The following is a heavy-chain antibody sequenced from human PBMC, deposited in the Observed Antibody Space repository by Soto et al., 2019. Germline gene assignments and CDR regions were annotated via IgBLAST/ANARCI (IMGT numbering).Heavy chain of an antibody. CDR2: IVVGSGNT. D-gene: IGHD3-22*01. J-gene: IGHJ4*02. Sequence: SVKVSCKASGFTFTSPAVQWVRQARGQRLEWIGWIVVGSGNTNYAQKFQERVTITRDMSTSTAYMELSSLRSEDTAVYYCAADRNYYDSSGYHPIYYFDYWGQGTLVTVSS. V-gene: IGHV1-58*01. CDR3: AADRNYYDSSGYHPIYYFDY. CDR1: GFTFTSPA.